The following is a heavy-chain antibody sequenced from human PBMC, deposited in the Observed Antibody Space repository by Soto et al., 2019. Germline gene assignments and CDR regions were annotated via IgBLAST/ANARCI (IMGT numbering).Heavy chain of an antibody. D-gene: IGHD3-10*01. J-gene: IGHJ6*02. CDR3: ARDMGYYYYGMDV. V-gene: IGHV3-11*06. CDR2: ISASSSYR. Sequence: SLRLSCSASVFIFSDSYMYWFRQAPGKGLEWVSYISASSSYRIYADSVKGRFTISRDNAKNSLYLQMNSLRAEDSAVYYCARDMGYYYYGMDVWGQGTTVTV. CDR1: VFIFSDSY.